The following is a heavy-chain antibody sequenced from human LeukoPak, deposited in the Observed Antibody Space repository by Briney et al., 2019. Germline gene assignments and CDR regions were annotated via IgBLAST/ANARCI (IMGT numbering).Heavy chain of an antibody. D-gene: IGHD2-15*01. CDR2: FDPEDGET. Sequence: ASVRVSCKVSGYTLTELSMHWVRQAPGKGLEWMGGFDPEDGETIYAQKFQGRVTMTEDTSTDTAYMELSSLRSEDTAVYYCATSVVVPTSGHYWGQGTLVTVSS. CDR3: ATSVVVPTSGHY. J-gene: IGHJ4*02. CDR1: GYTLTELS. V-gene: IGHV1-24*01.